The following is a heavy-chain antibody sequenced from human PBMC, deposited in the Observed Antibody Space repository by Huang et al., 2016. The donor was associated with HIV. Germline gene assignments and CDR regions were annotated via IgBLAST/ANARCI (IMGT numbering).Heavy chain of an antibody. Sequence: QVQLVQSGAEVKKPGSSVKVSCKASGGTFGSYAISWVRQAPGQGLEWMGGIIPIVGTANYAQKVQGRVTITADESTSTAYMELSSLRSEDTAVYYCARARGYYDSSVSYYFDYWGQGTLVTVSS. V-gene: IGHV1-69*13. D-gene: IGHD3-22*01. CDR1: GGTFGSYA. CDR2: IIPIVGTA. CDR3: ARARGYYDSSVSYYFDY. J-gene: IGHJ4*02.